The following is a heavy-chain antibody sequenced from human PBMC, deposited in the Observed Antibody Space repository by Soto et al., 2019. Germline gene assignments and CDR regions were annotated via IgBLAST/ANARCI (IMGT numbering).Heavy chain of an antibody. Sequence: SETLSLTCTVSGASISGYYWSWIRQPPGEGLEWIGYIYYSGSTSYNPSLKSRVTISLDMSKNQFSLKLSSVTTADTAVYYCARVETTGTNDGGYFNGMDVWGQGTTVTVSS. CDR1: GASISGYY. V-gene: IGHV4-59*01. CDR2: IYYSGST. D-gene: IGHD4-17*01. CDR3: ARVETTGTNDGGYFNGMDV. J-gene: IGHJ6*02.